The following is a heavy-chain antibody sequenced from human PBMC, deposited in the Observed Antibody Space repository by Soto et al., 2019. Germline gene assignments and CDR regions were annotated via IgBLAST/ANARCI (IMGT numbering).Heavy chain of an antibody. J-gene: IGHJ5*02. CDR3: AMSYCSGGTCIQDWFDP. Sequence: QVQLVQSGAEVKKTGSSVKVSCKASGGTFSSYTINWVRQAPGQGLEWMGRINPILGTANYAQKFQGRVTLTADEPTSRAYMELSSLRSEDTAVYYCAMSYCSGGTCIQDWFDPCGQGTLVTVSS. D-gene: IGHD2-15*01. V-gene: IGHV1-69*01. CDR2: INPILGTA. CDR1: GGTFSSYT.